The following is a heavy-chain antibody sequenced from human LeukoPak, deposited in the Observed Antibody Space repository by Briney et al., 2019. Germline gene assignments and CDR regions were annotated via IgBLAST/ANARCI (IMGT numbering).Heavy chain of an antibody. CDR1: GFTLSNYW. CDR3: VRSSGFPDY. V-gene: IGHV3-74*01. CDR2: ITSDGSST. Sequence: GGSLRLSCAASGFTLSNYWMHWARQAPGKGLVWDSRITSDGSSTNYADSVKGRFAISRDNAKNTLYLQMNSLRAEDTAVYYCVRSSGFPDYWGQGTLVTVSS. D-gene: IGHD3-22*01. J-gene: IGHJ4*02.